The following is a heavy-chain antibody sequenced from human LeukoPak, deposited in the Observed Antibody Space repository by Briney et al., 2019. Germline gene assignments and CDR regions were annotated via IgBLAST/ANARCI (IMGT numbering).Heavy chain of an antibody. J-gene: IGHJ4*02. Sequence: GGSLRLSCAASGFTFSSYWMSWVRQAPGKGLEWVANIKQDGSEKYYVDSVKGRFTISRDNAKNSLYLQMNSLRAEDTAVYYCARDRQAGVDHYYDSSGLNYWGQGTLVTVSS. CDR2: IKQDGSEK. D-gene: IGHD3-22*01. V-gene: IGHV3-7*01. CDR3: ARDRQAGVDHYYDSSGLNY. CDR1: GFTFSSYW.